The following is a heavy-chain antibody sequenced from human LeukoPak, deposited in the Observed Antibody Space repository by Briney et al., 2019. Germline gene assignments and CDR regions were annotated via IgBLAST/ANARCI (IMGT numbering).Heavy chain of an antibody. CDR3: AKDVSWELRAYYFDY. CDR1: GLTFSSYG. Sequence: GGTLRLSCAASGLTFSSYGMSWVRQAPGKGLEWVSAISGSGGSTYYADSVKGRFTISRDNSKSTLYLQMNSLRAEDTAVYYCAKDVSWELRAYYFDYWGQGTLVTVSS. D-gene: IGHD1-26*01. V-gene: IGHV3-23*01. CDR2: ISGSGGST. J-gene: IGHJ4*02.